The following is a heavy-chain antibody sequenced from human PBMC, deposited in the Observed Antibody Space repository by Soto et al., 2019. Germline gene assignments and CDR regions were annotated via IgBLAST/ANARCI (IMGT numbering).Heavy chain of an antibody. D-gene: IGHD5-18*01. CDR1: GYTFTSYD. CDR3: ARHKSYGYYYYGMDV. Sequence: GXSVKVSFKASGYTFTSYDINLVRQTTGQGLEWMGWMNPNSGNTGYAQKFQGRVTMTRNTSISTAYMELSSLRSQDTAVYYCARHKSYGYYYYGMDVWGQGTTVTVSS. V-gene: IGHV1-8*01. J-gene: IGHJ6*02. CDR2: MNPNSGNT.